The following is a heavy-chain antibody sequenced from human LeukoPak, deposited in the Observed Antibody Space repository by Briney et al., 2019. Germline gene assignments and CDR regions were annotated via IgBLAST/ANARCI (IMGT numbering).Heavy chain of an antibody. CDR3: ARGGIQLWSYMDV. J-gene: IGHJ6*03. CDR1: GYTFTSYY. D-gene: IGHD5-18*01. Sequence: GASVKVSCEASGYTFTSYYMHWVRQAPGQGLEWMGIINPSGGSTSYAQKFQGRVTMTRDMSTSTVYMELSSLRSEDTAVYYCARGGIQLWSYMDVWGKGTTVTVSS. V-gene: IGHV1-46*01. CDR2: INPSGGST.